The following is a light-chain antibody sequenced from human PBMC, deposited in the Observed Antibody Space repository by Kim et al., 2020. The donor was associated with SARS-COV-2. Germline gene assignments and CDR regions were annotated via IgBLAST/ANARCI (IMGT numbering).Light chain of an antibody. CDR3: QQYNSSPYT. Sequence: LSPGEIATLSCRASQSVSSSYLAWYQQKPGQGPRLLIYGASSRATGIPDRFSGSGSGTDFTLTISRLEPEDFAVYYCQQYNSSPYTFGQGTKLEIK. V-gene: IGKV3-20*01. CDR2: GAS. J-gene: IGKJ2*01. CDR1: QSVSSSY.